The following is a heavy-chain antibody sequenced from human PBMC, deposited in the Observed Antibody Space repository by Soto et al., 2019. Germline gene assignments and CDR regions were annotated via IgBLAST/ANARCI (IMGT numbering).Heavy chain of an antibody. D-gene: IGHD5-18*01. Sequence: QVQLVESGGGVVQPGRSLRLSCAASGFTFSSYGMHWVRQAPGKGLEWVAVISYDGSNKYYADSVKGRFTISRDNSKNTLYLQMNSLRAEDTAVYYCAKEGQLWTYYFDYRGQGTLVTVSS. CDR1: GFTFSSYG. CDR2: ISYDGSNK. J-gene: IGHJ4*02. CDR3: AKEGQLWTYYFDY. V-gene: IGHV3-30*18.